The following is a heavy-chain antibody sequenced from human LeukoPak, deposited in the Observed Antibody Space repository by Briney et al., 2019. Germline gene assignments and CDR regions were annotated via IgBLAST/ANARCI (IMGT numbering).Heavy chain of an antibody. CDR2: IYYTGRA. J-gene: IGHJ4*02. Sequence: SETLFLTCTVSGGSISRYYWSWIRQPPGTGLEWIGYIYYTGRADYNPSLKNRVSMSVDTSKNQFSLRVNSMTAADTAVYYCARGDFWSGAPTDWGQGTLVTVSS. CDR1: GGSISRYY. CDR3: ARGDFWSGAPTD. D-gene: IGHD3-3*01. V-gene: IGHV4-59*01.